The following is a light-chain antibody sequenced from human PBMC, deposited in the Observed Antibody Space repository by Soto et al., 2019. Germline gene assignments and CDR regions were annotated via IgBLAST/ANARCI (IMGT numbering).Light chain of an antibody. CDR1: QSLSND. V-gene: IGKV3-20*01. J-gene: IGKJ1*01. CDR2: SGS. CDR3: QQYVSSPWA. Sequence: IVMTQSPVTLSVSPGERATLSCRASQSLSNDLAWYQQKPGQPPRLLIYSGSTRATGIPDRFSGSGSGTDFTLTISGLEPEDFAVYYCQQYVSSPWAFGQGTKVDIK.